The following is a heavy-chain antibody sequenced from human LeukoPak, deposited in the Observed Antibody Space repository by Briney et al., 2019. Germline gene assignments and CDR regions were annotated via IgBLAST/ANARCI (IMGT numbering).Heavy chain of an antibody. Sequence: GGSLRLSCAGSGFTFSTYWVGWVRQAPGKGLEWVANINQDGSGKYYVDSVRGRFPISRDNAKNSLYLQMNSLGAEDTAVYYCARGGNTINSMGVNDYWGQGTLVTVSS. CDR1: GFTFSTYW. CDR2: INQDGSGK. V-gene: IGHV3-7*01. D-gene: IGHD3-16*01. CDR3: ARGGNTINSMGVNDY. J-gene: IGHJ4*02.